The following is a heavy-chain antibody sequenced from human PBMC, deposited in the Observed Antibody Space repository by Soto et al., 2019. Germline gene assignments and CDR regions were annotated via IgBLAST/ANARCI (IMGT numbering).Heavy chain of an antibody. CDR3: AKGVGDSTSCYGWFDP. CDR2: ISWNSGSI. Sequence: GGSLRLSCAASGFTFDDYAMHWVRQAPGKGLEWVSGISWNSGSIGYADSVKGRFTISRDNAKNSLYLQMNSLRAEDTALYYCAKGVGDSTSCYGWFDPWGQGTLVTVSS. J-gene: IGHJ5*02. D-gene: IGHD2-2*01. V-gene: IGHV3-9*01. CDR1: GFTFDDYA.